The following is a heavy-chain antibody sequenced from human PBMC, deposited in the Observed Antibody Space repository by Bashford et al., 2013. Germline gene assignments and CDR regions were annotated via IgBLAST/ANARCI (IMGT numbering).Heavy chain of an antibody. D-gene: IGHD2-2*01. V-gene: IGHV1-8*01. CDR2: MNPNSGYT. J-gene: IGHJ3*01. CDR3: ARDSRCSSPSCYERHSFDV. Sequence: ASVKVSCKASGYPFTNYDINWVRQATGQGLEWMGWMNPNSGYTAYAPKFQGRVSMTRNNSTSTAYMELRSLRPDDTAVYFCARDSRCSSPSCYERHSFDVWGQGTQVTVSS. CDR1: GYPFTNYD.